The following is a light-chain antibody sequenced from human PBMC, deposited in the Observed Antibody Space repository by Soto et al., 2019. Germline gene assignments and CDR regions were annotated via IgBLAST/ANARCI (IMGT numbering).Light chain of an antibody. CDR2: RAY. CDR1: QNISSL. CDR3: QHYNSSPGE. J-gene: IGKJ1*01. V-gene: IGKV1-5*03. Sequence: DIQMTQSPSTLSASVGDRVTITCRASQNISSLLAWYQQKPGKAPKLLIYRAYTLKSGVPSRFRGRGSGTEVTLTISSLKPDDFGTYYCQHYNSSPGEVGQGTKVEI.